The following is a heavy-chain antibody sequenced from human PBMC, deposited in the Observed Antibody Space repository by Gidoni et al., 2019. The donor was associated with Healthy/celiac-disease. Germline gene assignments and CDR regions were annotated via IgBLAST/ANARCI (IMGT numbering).Heavy chain of an antibody. CDR3: ARGDSGSYAVDY. J-gene: IGHJ4*02. Sequence: QVQLQESGPGLVKPSQTLSLTCNVSGGSISSGGYYWSWIRQHPGKGLEWIGYIYYSGSTYYNPSLKSRVTISVDTSKNQFSLKLSSVTAADTAVYYCARGDSGSYAVDYWGQGTLVTVSS. CDR1: GGSISSGGYY. V-gene: IGHV4-31*03. D-gene: IGHD3-10*01. CDR2: IYYSGST.